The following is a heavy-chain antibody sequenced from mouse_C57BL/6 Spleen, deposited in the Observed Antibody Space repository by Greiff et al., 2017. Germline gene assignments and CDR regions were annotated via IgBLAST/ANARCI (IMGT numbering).Heavy chain of an antibody. J-gene: IGHJ2*01. CDR3: ARGDSFTTVVAYYFDD. D-gene: IGHD1-1*01. V-gene: IGHV1-64*01. Sequence: QVQLQQPGAELVKPGASVKLSCKASGYTFTSYWMHWVKQRPGQGLEWIGMIHPNSGSTNYNEKFKSKATLTVDKSSSTAYMQLSSLTSEDSAVYYCARGDSFTTVVAYYFDDWGQGTTLTVAS. CDR1: GYTFTSYW. CDR2: IHPNSGST.